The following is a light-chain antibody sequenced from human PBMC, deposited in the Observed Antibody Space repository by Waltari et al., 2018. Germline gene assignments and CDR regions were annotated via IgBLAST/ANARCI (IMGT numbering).Light chain of an antibody. CDR2: EVT. J-gene: IGLJ2*01. Sequence: SDLNQPASESGAHGQSITLSRTGTTRDVGGDKYVSRYQHHPGKAPKLLIYEVTNRPQRFSDRFSVCQSGNTDSLTLTGLQVEDYADYSCSAYSGTTALELFVGGTQLTVL. V-gene: IGLV2-14*01. CDR3: SAYSGTTALEL. CDR1: TRDVGGDKY.